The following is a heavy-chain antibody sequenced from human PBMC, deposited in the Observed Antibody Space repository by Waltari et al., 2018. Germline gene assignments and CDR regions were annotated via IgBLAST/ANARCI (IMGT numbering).Heavy chain of an antibody. J-gene: IGHJ4*02. D-gene: IGHD6-13*01. CDR3: GVMPRRGARAAAGL. Sequence: QVQLVESGGGVVQPGRSLRLSWAASGFTFSSYGMHWVRQAPGKGLEWVAVIWYDGSNNYYADSVKGRFTISRDNSKDSLYLQMNSLRAEDTAVYYCGVMPRRGARAAAGLGGQGTLVTVSS. CDR1: GFTFSSYG. CDR2: IWYDGSNN. V-gene: IGHV3-33*01.